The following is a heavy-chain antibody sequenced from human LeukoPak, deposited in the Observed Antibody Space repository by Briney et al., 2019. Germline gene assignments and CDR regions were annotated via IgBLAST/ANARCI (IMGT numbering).Heavy chain of an antibody. D-gene: IGHD6-19*01. CDR1: GFTFSNYA. CDR3: AREGGSGWYSGWFDP. Sequence: GGSLRLSCAASGFTFSNYAMHWVRQAPGKGLEYVSAISRNGDNTYYANSVTGRFTISRDNSKNTLYLQMNSLRAEDTALYYCAREGGSGWYSGWFDPWGQGTQVTVSS. J-gene: IGHJ5*02. CDR2: ISRNGDNT. V-gene: IGHV3-64*01.